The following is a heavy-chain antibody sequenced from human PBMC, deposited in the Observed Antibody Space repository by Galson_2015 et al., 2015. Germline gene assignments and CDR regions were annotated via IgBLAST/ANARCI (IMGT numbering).Heavy chain of an antibody. Sequence: SLRLSCAASEFSVNSNYMTWVRQTPGKGLEWVSVIYSGGRTYYVDSVKGRFTISRDNSKNTVYLQMNSLRVEDSAVYYCAAVGVAPQTSLADLYHYYGMDVWGQGTTVTVSS. CDR1: EFSVNSNY. CDR2: IYSGGRT. J-gene: IGHJ6*02. CDR3: AAVGVAPQTSLADLYHYYGMDV. V-gene: IGHV3-53*01. D-gene: IGHD6-19*01.